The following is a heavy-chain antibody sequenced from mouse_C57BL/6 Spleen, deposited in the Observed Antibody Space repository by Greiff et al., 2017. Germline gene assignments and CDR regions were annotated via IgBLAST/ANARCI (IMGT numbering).Heavy chain of an antibody. V-gene: IGHV1-53*01. Sequence: QVQLKQPGTELVKPGASVKLSCKASGYTFTSYWMHWVKQRPGQGLEWIGNINPSNGGTNYNEKFKSKATLTVDKSSSTAYMQRSSLTSEDAAVYYCARSPYYYGSSYFDYWGQGTTLTVSS. CDR3: ARSPYYYGSSYFDY. J-gene: IGHJ2*01. CDR1: GYTFTSYW. D-gene: IGHD1-1*01. CDR2: INPSNGGT.